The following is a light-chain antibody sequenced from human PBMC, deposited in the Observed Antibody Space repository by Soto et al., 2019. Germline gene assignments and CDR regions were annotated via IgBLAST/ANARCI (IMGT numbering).Light chain of an antibody. CDR2: DAS. Sequence: EVVLTQSPATLSLSPGESATLSCRASQSVSSYLAWYQQKPGQGPRLLIYDASNRATGVSARFSGNGSGTDFTLTISSLETEDFAVYYCHQRSSWPRGSFGQGTKVDIK. CDR1: QSVSSY. CDR3: HQRSSWPRGS. V-gene: IGKV3-11*01. J-gene: IGKJ1*01.